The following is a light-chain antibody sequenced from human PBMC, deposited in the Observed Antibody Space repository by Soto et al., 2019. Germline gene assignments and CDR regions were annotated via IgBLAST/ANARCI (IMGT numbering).Light chain of an antibody. J-gene: IGLJ1*01. Sequence: QSALTQPASVSGSPGQSITISCTGTSSDVGGYNYVSLYQQHPGKAPKLMIYEVSNRPSGVSNRFSGSKSGNTASLTISGLQAEDEADYYCSSYTSSSTGVFGTGTKLTGL. CDR1: SSDVGGYNY. CDR2: EVS. V-gene: IGLV2-14*01. CDR3: SSYTSSSTGV.